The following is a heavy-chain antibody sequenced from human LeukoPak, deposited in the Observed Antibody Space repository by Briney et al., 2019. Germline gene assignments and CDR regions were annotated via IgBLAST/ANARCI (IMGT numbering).Heavy chain of an antibody. D-gene: IGHD1-14*01. CDR1: GYTFTDYY. J-gene: IGHJ4*02. Sequence: ASVKVSCKASGYTFTDYYIHWVRQAPGQGLEWMGWINPNSGGTNYAEKFQSRVTMTRGTSISTAYMELSRLRSDDTAVYYCARVSSEPMGATDYWGQGTLVTVSS. CDR2: INPNSGGT. CDR3: ARVSSEPMGATDY. V-gene: IGHV1-2*02.